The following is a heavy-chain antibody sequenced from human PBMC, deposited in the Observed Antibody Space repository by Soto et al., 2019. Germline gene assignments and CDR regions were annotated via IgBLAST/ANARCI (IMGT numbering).Heavy chain of an antibody. V-gene: IGHV3-30*03. D-gene: IGHD3-22*01. CDR2: ISYDGSNK. J-gene: IGHJ4*02. CDR1: GFTFSSYG. Sequence: QVQLVESGGGVVQPGRSLRLSCAASGFTFSSYGMHWVRQAPGKGLEWVAVISYDGSNKYYADSVKGRFTISRDNSKNTLYLQMNSLRAEDTAVYYCAPPSYYYDSSGYSSSGYWGQGTLVTVSS. CDR3: APPSYYYDSSGYSSSGY.